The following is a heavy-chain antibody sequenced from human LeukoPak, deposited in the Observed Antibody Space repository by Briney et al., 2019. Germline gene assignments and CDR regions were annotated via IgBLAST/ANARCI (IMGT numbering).Heavy chain of an antibody. D-gene: IGHD3-22*01. CDR3: ARPQDSGGYYSFWDY. V-gene: IGHV4-39*07. CDR2: IYYSGST. Sequence: PSETLSLTCTVSGGSISSSSYYWGWIRQPPGKGLEWIGSIYYSGSTYYNPSLKSRVTISVDTSKNQFSLKLSSVTAADTAVYYCARPQDSGGYYSFWDYWGQGTLVTVSS. CDR1: GGSISSSSYY. J-gene: IGHJ4*02.